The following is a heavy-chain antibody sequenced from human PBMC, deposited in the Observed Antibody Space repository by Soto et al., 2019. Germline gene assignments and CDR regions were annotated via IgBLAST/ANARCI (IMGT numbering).Heavy chain of an antibody. Sequence: GGSLRLSCAASGLTFSSYAMSWVRQAPGKGLEWVSAISGSGGSTYYADSVKGRFTISRDNSKNTLYLQMNSLRAEDTAVYYCAFLPSGWCGDYYYYGMDVCGQRTTVTVSS. CDR3: AFLPSGWCGDYYYYGMDV. V-gene: IGHV3-23*01. CDR1: GLTFSSYA. J-gene: IGHJ6*02. CDR2: ISGSGGST. D-gene: IGHD6-19*01.